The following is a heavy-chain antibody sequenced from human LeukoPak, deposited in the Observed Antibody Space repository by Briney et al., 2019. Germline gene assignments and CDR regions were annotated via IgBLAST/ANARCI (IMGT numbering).Heavy chain of an antibody. V-gene: IGHV1-69*05. J-gene: IGHJ3*02. CDR1: GGTFSSYA. D-gene: IGHD3-10*01. Sequence: ASVKVCCKAAGGTFSSYAISWVRQALGQGLEWVGGIVPIFGTANYKQKCEDRLTITTDETTSTAYMELNSLRSEDTAVYYSARGKGPLDRVRGANRAENAFDIWGQGTMVTVSS. CDR3: ARGKGPLDRVRGANRAENAFDI. CDR2: IVPIFGTA.